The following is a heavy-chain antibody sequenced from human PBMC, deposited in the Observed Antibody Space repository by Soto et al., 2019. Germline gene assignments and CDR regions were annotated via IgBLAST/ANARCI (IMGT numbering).Heavy chain of an antibody. CDR3: ARLGFEQQLALFDYGMDV. V-gene: IGHV4-34*01. J-gene: IGHJ6*02. CDR1: GGSFSVYY. Sequence: SETLSLTCAVYGGSFSVYYWSWIRHPPGKGLEWIGEINHSGSTNYNPSLKSRVTISVDTSKNQFSLKLSSVTAADTAVYYCARLGFEQQLALFDYGMDVWGQGTTVTVSS. CDR2: INHSGST. D-gene: IGHD6-13*01.